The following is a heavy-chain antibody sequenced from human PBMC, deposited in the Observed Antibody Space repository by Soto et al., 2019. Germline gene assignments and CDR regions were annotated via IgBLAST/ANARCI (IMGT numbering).Heavy chain of an antibody. CDR1: GGSISSSNW. CDR3: AGGYRYGYDYYYYGMDV. CDR2: IYHSGST. Sequence: SETLSLTCAVSGGSISSSNWRSWVRQPPGKGLEWIGEIYHSGSTNYNPSLKSRVTISVDKSKNQFSLKLSSVTAADTAVYYCAGGYRYGYDYYYYGMDVWGQGTTVTVSS. V-gene: IGHV4-4*02. D-gene: IGHD5-18*01. J-gene: IGHJ6*02.